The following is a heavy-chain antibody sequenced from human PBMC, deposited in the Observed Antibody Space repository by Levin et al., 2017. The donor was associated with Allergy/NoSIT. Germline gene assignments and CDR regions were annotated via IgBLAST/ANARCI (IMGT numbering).Heavy chain of an antibody. CDR2: ISSGGVTK. V-gene: IGHV3-48*02. CDR1: GFIFTTYS. J-gene: IGHJ4*02. Sequence: QPGGSLRLSCVASGFIFTTYSMNWVRQAPGKGLEWISYISSGGVTKQYADSVKGRFTISRDNAKNSLYLQMNSLRDEDTAVYYCARVRDSYGSGWYGDYWGQGTLVTVSS. CDR3: ARVRDSYGSGWYGDY. D-gene: IGHD6-19*01.